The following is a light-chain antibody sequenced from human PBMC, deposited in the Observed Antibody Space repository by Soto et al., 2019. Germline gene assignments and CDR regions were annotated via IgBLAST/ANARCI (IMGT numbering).Light chain of an antibody. J-gene: IGLJ1*01. CDR1: SSDVGAYNY. V-gene: IGLV2-14*01. CDR3: SSYTGSSTLEV. Sequence: QSVLTHPASVSGSPGQSITISCTGTSSDVGAYNYVSWYQQHTGKAPKLIIYEVTNRPSWVSDRFSGSKSGNTASLSISGLQPEDEATYYCSSYTGSSTLEVFGTGTKVTVL. CDR2: EVT.